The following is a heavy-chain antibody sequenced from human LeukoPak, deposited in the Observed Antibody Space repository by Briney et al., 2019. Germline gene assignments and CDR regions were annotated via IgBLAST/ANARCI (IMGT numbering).Heavy chain of an antibody. V-gene: IGHV1-69*01. CDR2: IIPIFGTA. J-gene: IGHJ4*02. D-gene: IGHD3-10*01. Sequence: GSSVKVSCKASGGTFSSYAISWVRQAPGQGLEWMGGIIPIFGTANYAQKFQGRVTITADESTSTAYMELSSLRSEDTAVYYCALDPSGSGSYYNEGFDYWGQGTLVTVSS. CDR3: ALDPSGSGSYYNEGFDY. CDR1: GGTFSSYA.